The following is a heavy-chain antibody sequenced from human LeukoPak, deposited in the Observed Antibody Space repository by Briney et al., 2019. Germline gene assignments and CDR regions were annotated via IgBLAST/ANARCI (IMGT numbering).Heavy chain of an antibody. CDR3: ARVGGLVDP. CDR2: INHSGST. CDR1: GGSFSGCY. V-gene: IGHV4-34*01. J-gene: IGHJ5*02. D-gene: IGHD3/OR15-3a*01. Sequence: RTSETLSLTCAVYGGSFSGCYWSWIRQPPGKGLEWIGEINHSGSTNYNPSLKSRVTISVDTSKNQFSLKLSSVTAADTAVYYCARVGGLVDPWGQGTLVTVSS.